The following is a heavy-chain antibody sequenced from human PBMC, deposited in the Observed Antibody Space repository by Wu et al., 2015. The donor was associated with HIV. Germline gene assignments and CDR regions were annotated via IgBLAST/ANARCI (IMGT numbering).Heavy chain of an antibody. CDR2: FDPEDGET. V-gene: IGHV1-24*01. J-gene: IGHJ4*02. D-gene: IGHD6-19*01. Sequence: QVQLVQSGAEVKKPGASVKVSCKVSGYTLTDLSMHWVRQAPGKGLEWMGGFDPEDGETIYAQKFQGRVTMTEDTSTNTAYMELSSLRSEDTAVYYCATFPISVGGLDYWGQGTLVTVLL. CDR3: ATFPISVGGLDY. CDR1: GYTLTDLS.